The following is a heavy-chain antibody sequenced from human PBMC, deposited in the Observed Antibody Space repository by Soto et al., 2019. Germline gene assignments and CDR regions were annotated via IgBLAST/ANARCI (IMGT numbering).Heavy chain of an antibody. V-gene: IGHV4-59*01. CDR3: ARYSPPKKTYDSNPGWFDP. Sequence: QVQLEESGPGQVKPSETLSLTCTVSGGSMNIYYWTWIRQPPGKGLEWIGYVRDTGSTNYNPSFKSRVSISIDRSRNQFSLTLSSVTAADTAVYFCARYSPPKKTYDSNPGWFDPWGQGTLVAVSS. J-gene: IGHJ5*02. D-gene: IGHD3-22*01. CDR1: GGSMNIYY. CDR2: VRDTGST.